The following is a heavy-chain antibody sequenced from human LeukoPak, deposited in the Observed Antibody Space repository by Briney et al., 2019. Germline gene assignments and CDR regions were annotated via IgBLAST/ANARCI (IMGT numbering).Heavy chain of an antibody. V-gene: IGHV3-21*01. CDR2: ISSSSSYI. CDR3: ARAPVYDFWSGYSPAGDAFDI. D-gene: IGHD3-3*01. Sequence: GRSLRLSCAASGFTFSSYSMNWVRQAPGKGLEWVSSISSSSSYIYYADSVKGRFTISRDNAKNSLYLQMNSLRAEDTAVYYCARAPVYDFWSGYSPAGDAFDIWGQGTMVTVSS. J-gene: IGHJ3*02. CDR1: GFTFSSYS.